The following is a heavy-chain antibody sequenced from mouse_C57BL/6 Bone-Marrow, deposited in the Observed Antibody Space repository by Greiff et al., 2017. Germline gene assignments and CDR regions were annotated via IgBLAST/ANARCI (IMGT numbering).Heavy chain of an antibody. V-gene: IGHV1-39*01. CDR1: GYSFTDYN. CDR3: ARGGAYGYDYYYAMDY. D-gene: IGHD2-2*01. CDR2: INPNYGTT. J-gene: IGHJ4*01. Sequence: EVKVVESGPELVKPGASVKISCKASGYSFTDYNMNWVKQSNGKSLEWIGVINPNYGTTSYNQKFKGKATLTVDQSSSTAYMQLNSLTSEDSAVYYCARGGAYGYDYYYAMDYWGQGTSVTVSS.